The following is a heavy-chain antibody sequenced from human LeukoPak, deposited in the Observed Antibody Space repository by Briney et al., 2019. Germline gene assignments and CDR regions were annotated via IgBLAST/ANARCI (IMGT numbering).Heavy chain of an antibody. CDR3: ARMGLRAAAKTTYYYCYMDV. CDR2: INHSGST. V-gene: IGHV4-34*01. Sequence: SETLSLTCAVYGGSFSGYYWSWIRQPPGKGLEWIGEINHSGSTNDNPSLKSRVTISVDTSKNQFSLKLSSVTAADTAVYYCARMGLRAAAKTTYYYCYMDVWGKGTTVTVSS. J-gene: IGHJ6*03. CDR1: GGSFSGYY. D-gene: IGHD2-2*01.